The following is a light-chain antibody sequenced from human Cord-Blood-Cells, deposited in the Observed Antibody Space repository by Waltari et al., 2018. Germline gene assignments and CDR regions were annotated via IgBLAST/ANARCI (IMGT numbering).Light chain of an antibody. J-gene: IGLJ3*02. V-gene: IGLV8-61*01. CDR2: STN. Sequence: QTVVTQEPSFSVSPGGTVTLTCGLSSGSVSTSYYPSWYQQTPGQAPRTLSYSTNTRSSGVPDLFSGSILGNKAALTITGAQADDESDYYCVLYMGSGTWVFGGGTKLTVL. CDR3: VLYMGSGTWV. CDR1: SGSVSTSYY.